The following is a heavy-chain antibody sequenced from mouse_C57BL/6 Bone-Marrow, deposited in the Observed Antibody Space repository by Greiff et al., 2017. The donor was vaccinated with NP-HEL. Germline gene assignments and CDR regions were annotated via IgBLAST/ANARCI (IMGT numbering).Heavy chain of an antibody. V-gene: IGHV1-42*01. CDR2: INPSTGGT. D-gene: IGHD2-5*01. CDR3: ARSHSKAWFAY. CDR1: GYSFTGYY. Sequence: EVQLQQSGPELVKPGASVKISCKASGYSFTGYYMNWVKQSPEKSLEWIGEINPSTGGTTYNQKFKAKATLTVDKSSSTAYMQLKSLTSEDSAVYYCARSHSKAWFAYWGQGTLVTVSA. J-gene: IGHJ3*01.